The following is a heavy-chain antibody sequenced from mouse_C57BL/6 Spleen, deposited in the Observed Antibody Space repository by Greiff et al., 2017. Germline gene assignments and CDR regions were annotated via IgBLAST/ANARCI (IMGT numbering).Heavy chain of an antibody. CDR2: IWSGGST. J-gene: IGHJ4*01. CDR1: GFSLTSYG. V-gene: IGHV2-2*01. D-gene: IGHD4-1*01. CDR3: ARKGWDVAMDY. Sequence: QVQLKESGPGLVQPSQSLSITCTVSGFSLTSYGVPWVRQSPGKGLEWLGVIWSGGSTDYNADFISRLSISKYKSKSQLFFKMKSLQAGDTAIDYGARKGWDVAMDYWGQGTSVTVSS.